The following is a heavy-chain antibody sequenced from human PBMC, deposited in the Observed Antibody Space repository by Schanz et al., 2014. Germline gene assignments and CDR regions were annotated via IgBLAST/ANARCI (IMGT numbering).Heavy chain of an antibody. J-gene: IGHJ6*02. CDR2: SNRDGSGT. CDR3: ARSGVDV. V-gene: IGHV3-74*02. D-gene: IGHD3-10*01. CDR1: GFTFSSYW. Sequence: VQLVESGGGLVKPGGSLRLSCAASGFTFSSYWMHWVRQAPGKGLVWVSRSNRDGSGTSYADSVKGRFTISRDNAKSSVYLQMNSLRAEDTAVYYCARSGVDVWGQGTTVTVSS.